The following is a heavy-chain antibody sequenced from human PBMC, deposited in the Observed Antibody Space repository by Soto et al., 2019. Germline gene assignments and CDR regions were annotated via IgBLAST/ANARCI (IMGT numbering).Heavy chain of an antibody. CDR3: ARDSGYGSGSYYNRFDY. Sequence: ASVKVSCKASGYTFTSYGISWVRQAPGQGLEWMGWISAYNGNTNYAQKLQGRVTMTTDTSTSTAYMELRSLRSDDTAVYYCARDSGYGSGSYYNRFDYWGQGTLVTVYS. CDR2: ISAYNGNT. V-gene: IGHV1-18*01. D-gene: IGHD3-10*01. CDR1: GYTFTSYG. J-gene: IGHJ4*02.